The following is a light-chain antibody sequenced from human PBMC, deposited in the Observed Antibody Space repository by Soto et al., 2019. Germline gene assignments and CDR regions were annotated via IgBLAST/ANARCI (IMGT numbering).Light chain of an antibody. CDR2: AAS. V-gene: IGKV1-39*01. J-gene: IGKJ5*01. CDR1: QSISSY. CDR3: QQSYSTPPD. Sequence: DIQMTQSPSSLSASVGDRVTITCRASQSISSYLNWYQQKPGKAPKLLIYAASSLQSGVPSRFSGSGSGTDFTLTISSLQPEDFATYYCQQSYSTPPDFDQGTRLEIK.